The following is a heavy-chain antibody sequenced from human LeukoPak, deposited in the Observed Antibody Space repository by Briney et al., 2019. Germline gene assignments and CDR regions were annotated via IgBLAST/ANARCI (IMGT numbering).Heavy chain of an antibody. CDR3: ARLPLGAFGEVLNFDY. D-gene: IGHD3-3*01. Sequence: SETLSLTCGVSDEFYSGFYWSWIRQPPGKGLEWIGDINHSGTTKYTPSLKGRVTISIDTSNKQFSLKVHSVTAADTAVYYCARLPLGAFGEVLNFDYWGPGILVTVSS. CDR2: INHSGTT. CDR1: DEFYSGFY. J-gene: IGHJ4*02. V-gene: IGHV4-34*01.